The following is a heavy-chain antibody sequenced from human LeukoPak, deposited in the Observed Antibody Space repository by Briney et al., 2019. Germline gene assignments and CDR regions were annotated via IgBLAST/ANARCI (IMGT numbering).Heavy chain of an antibody. J-gene: IGHJ6*02. CDR2: INPNSGGT. Sequence: ASVKVSCKASGYTFTGYYMHWVRQAAGQGLEWMGWINPNSGGTNYAQKFQDRVTMTRDTSISTAYMELSRLRFDDTAVYYCARCTVLWFGESNADYYYGMDVWGQGTTVTASS. CDR3: ARCTVLWFGESNADYYYGMDV. CDR1: GYTFTGYY. D-gene: IGHD3-10*01. V-gene: IGHV1-2*02.